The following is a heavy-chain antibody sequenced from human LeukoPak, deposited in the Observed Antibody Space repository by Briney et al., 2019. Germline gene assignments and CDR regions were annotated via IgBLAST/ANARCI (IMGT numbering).Heavy chain of an antibody. J-gene: IGHJ6*03. Sequence: SETLSLTCAVYGGSFSGYYCSWIRQPPGKGLEWIGEINHSGSTNYNPSLKSRVTISVDTSKNQFSLKLSSVTAADTAVYYCARPKNSYQYYMDVWSKGTTVTVSS. CDR2: INHSGST. CDR3: ARPKNSYQYYMDV. CDR1: GGSFSGYY. V-gene: IGHV4-34*01.